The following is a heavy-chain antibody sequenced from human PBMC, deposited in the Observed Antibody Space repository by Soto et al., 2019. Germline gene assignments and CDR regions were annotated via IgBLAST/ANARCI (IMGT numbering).Heavy chain of an antibody. J-gene: IGHJ6*03. CDR2: IYYSGST. V-gene: IGHV4-31*03. Sequence: PSETLSLTCTVSGGSISSGGYYWSWIRQHPGKGLEWIGYIYYSGSTYYNPSLKSRVTISVDTSKNQFSLKLSSVTAADTAVYYCAREIRDYSTSKTYYYHMDVWGKGTTVTVSS. CDR3: AREIRDYSTSKTYYYHMDV. D-gene: IGHD4-4*01. CDR1: GGSISSGGYY.